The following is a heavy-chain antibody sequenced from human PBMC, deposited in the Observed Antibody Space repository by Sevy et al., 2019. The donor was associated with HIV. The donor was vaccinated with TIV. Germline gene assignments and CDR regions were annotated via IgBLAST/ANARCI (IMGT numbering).Heavy chain of an antibody. CDR2: TYYRSKWYN. D-gene: IGHD6-13*01. CDR1: GDSVSSNSAA. Sequence: KQSQTLSLTCAISGDSVSSNSAAWNWIRQSPSRGLEWLGRTYYRSKWYNDYAVSVKSRITINPVTSKNQFSLQLNSVTPEDTAVYYCARESDYSSSWYLSDDVAFDIWGQGTMVTVSS. J-gene: IGHJ3*02. CDR3: ARESDYSSSWYLSDDVAFDI. V-gene: IGHV6-1*01.